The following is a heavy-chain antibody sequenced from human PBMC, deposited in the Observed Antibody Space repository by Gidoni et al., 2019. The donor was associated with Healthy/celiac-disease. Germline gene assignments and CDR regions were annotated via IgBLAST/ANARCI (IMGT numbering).Heavy chain of an antibody. D-gene: IGHD2-2*02. J-gene: IGHJ3*02. CDR1: GFTFSSYA. CDR2: ISYDGSNK. Sequence: QVQLVESGGGVVQPGRSLRLSCAASGFTFSSYAMHWVRQAPGKGLEWVAVISYDGSNKYYADSVKGRFTISRDNSKNTLYLQMNSLRAEDTAVYYCASIPLEDAFDIWGQGTMVTVSS. CDR3: ASIPLEDAFDI. V-gene: IGHV3-30-3*01.